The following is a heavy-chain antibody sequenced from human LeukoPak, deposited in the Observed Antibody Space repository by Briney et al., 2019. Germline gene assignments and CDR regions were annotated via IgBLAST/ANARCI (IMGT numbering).Heavy chain of an antibody. CDR1: GYTLTELS. J-gene: IGHJ4*02. Sequence: SVKVSCKVSGYTLTELSMHWVRQAPGQGLEWMGRIIPIFGTANYAQKFQGRVTITTDESTSTAYMELSSLRSEDTAVYYCARLWADDQLPYYFDYWGQGTLVTVSS. V-gene: IGHV1-69*05. D-gene: IGHD2-2*01. CDR3: ARLWADDQLPYYFDY. CDR2: IIPIFGTA.